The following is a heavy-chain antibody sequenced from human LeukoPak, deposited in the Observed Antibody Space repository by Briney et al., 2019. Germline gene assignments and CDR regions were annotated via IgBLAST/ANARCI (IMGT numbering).Heavy chain of an antibody. V-gene: IGHV1-3*01. D-gene: IGHD3-10*01. CDR3: AIVRGVITGLDY. CDR2: INAGNGNT. J-gene: IGHJ4*02. CDR1: GYTFTSYA. Sequence: ASVKVSCKASGYTFTSYAMHWVREAPGQRLEWMGWINAGNGNTKYSQKFQGRVTMTRDTSISTAYMELSRLRSDDTAVYYCAIVRGVITGLDYWGQGTLVTVSS.